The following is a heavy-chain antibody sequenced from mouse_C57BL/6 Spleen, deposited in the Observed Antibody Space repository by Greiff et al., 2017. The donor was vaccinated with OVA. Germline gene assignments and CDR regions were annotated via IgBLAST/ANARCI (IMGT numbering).Heavy chain of an antibody. CDR1: GFTFSDYG. Sequence: EVQVVESGGGLVKPGGSLKLSCAASGFTFSDYGMHWVRQAPEKGLEWVAYISSGSSTIYYADTVKGRFTISRDNAKNTLFLQMTSLRSEDTAMYYCARVGFGGNYGGVGYWGQGTTLTVSS. CDR2: ISSGSSTI. V-gene: IGHV5-17*01. D-gene: IGHD2-1*01. J-gene: IGHJ2*01. CDR3: ARVGFGGNYGGVGY.